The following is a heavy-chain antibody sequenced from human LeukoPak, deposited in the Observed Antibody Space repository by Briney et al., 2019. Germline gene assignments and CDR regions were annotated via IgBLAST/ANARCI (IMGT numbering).Heavy chain of an antibody. CDR3: ASTYDFWSGYYTFDY. V-gene: IGHV4-59*01. Sequence: SETLSLTCTASGGSISSYYWSWIRQPPGKGLEWIGYIYYSGSTNYNPSLKSRVTISVDTSKNQFSLKLSSVTAADTAVYYCASTYDFWSGYYTFDYWGQGTLVTVSS. CDR2: IYYSGST. D-gene: IGHD3-3*01. J-gene: IGHJ4*02. CDR1: GGSISSYY.